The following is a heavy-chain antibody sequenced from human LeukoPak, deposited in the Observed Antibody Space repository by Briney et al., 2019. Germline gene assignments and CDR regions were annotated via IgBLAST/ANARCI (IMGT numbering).Heavy chain of an antibody. Sequence: GGSLRLSCAASGFTFSGYSMNWVRQAPGKGLEWVSSISSSSSYIYYADSVKGRFTISRDNAKNSLYLQMNSLRAEDTAVYYCARIRMVRGVIITSNWFDPWGQGTLVTVSS. CDR1: GFTFSGYS. D-gene: IGHD3-10*01. V-gene: IGHV3-21*01. J-gene: IGHJ5*02. CDR3: ARIRMVRGVIITSNWFDP. CDR2: ISSSSSYI.